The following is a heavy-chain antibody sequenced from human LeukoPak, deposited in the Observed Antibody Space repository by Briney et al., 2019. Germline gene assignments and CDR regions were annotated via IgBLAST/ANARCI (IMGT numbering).Heavy chain of an antibody. D-gene: IGHD2-2*01. CDR2: IYSGGNT. J-gene: IGHJ4*02. CDR1: GFTVSSNY. V-gene: IGHV3-53*01. CDR3: ALRSSNSWCLRD. Sequence: GGSLRLSCAASGFTVSSNYMSWVRQAPGKGLEWVSVIYSGGNTYYADSVKGRFTISRDNSKNTLYLQMNSLRAEDTAVYYCALRSSNSWCLRDWGQGTLVTVSS.